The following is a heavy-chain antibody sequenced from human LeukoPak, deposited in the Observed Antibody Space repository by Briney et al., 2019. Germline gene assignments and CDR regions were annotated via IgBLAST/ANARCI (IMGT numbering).Heavy chain of an antibody. V-gene: IGHV3-73*01. CDR1: GFTFSGSA. J-gene: IGHJ4*02. CDR3: TRLGHYYG. CDR2: IRSKANSYAT. D-gene: IGHD3-10*01. Sequence: GGSLRLSCAASGFTFSGSAMHRVHQASGKGLEWVGRIRSKANSYATAYAASVKGRFTISRDDSKNTAYLQMNSLKTEDTAVYYCTRLGHYYGWGQGTLVTVSS.